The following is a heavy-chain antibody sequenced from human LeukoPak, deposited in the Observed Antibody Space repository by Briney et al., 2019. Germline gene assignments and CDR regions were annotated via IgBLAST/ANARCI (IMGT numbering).Heavy chain of an antibody. J-gene: IGHJ4*02. D-gene: IGHD5-18*01. CDR2: IYYSGST. V-gene: IGHV4-31*03. CDR3: ASRIDYSYGIDY. Sequence: PSQTPSLTCTVSGGSISSGGYYWSRIRQHPGKGLEWIGYIYYSGSTYYNPSLKSRVTISEDTSKNQFSLKLSSVTAADTAVYYCASRIDYSYGIDYWGQGTLVTVSS. CDR1: GGSISSGGYY.